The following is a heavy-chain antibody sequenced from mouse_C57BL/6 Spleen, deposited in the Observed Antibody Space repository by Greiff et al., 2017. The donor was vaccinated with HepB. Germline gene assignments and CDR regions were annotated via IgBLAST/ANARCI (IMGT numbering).Heavy chain of an antibody. CDR1: GYTFTDYY. Sequence: LVEPGASVKMSCKASGYTFTDYYMNWVKQSHGKSLEWIGVINPYNGGTSYNQKFKGKATLTVDKSSSTAYMELNSLTSEDSAVYYCARRDDYWGQGTTLTVSS. J-gene: IGHJ2*01. V-gene: IGHV1-19*01. CDR3: ARRDDY. CDR2: INPYNGGT.